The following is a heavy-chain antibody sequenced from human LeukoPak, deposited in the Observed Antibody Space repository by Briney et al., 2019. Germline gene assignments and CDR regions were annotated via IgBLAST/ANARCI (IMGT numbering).Heavy chain of an antibody. CDR1: GFTFSSYG. V-gene: IGHV3-33*06. D-gene: IGHD5-18*01. CDR2: IWYDGSNK. Sequence: PGGSLRLSCAASGFTFSSYGMHRVRQAPGKGLEWVAVIWYDGSNKYYADSVKGRFTITRDNSKNTLYLQMNSLRAEDTAVYYCAKVDTAMDPQGTDYWGQGTLVTVSS. J-gene: IGHJ4*02. CDR3: AKVDTAMDPQGTDY.